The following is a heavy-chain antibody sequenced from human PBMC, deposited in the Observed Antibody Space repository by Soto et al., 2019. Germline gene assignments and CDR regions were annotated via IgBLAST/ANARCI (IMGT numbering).Heavy chain of an antibody. D-gene: IGHD6-13*01. J-gene: IGHJ4*02. CDR2: IVVGSGNT. Sequence: SVKVSCKASGFTFTSSAVQWVRQARGQRLEWIGWIVVGSGNTNYAQKFQERVTITRDMSTSTAYMELSSLRSEDTAVYYCAADQGIAARLDYWGQGTLVTVSS. CDR3: AADQGIAARLDY. CDR1: GFTFTSSA. V-gene: IGHV1-58*01.